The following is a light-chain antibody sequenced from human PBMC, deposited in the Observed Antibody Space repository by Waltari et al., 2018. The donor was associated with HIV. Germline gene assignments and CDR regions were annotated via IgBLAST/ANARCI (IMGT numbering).Light chain of an antibody. Sequence: DIQMTHSPSSLSAAVGDRVTISCRASQSISNYLNCYQQKPGKAPELLVYAASSLQSGVPSRFSGSGSGTDFTLIISSLQREDFATYYCQQSYSTPRTFGQGTKVEIK. J-gene: IGKJ2*01. CDR3: QQSYSTPRT. CDR2: AAS. V-gene: IGKV1-39*01. CDR1: QSISNY.